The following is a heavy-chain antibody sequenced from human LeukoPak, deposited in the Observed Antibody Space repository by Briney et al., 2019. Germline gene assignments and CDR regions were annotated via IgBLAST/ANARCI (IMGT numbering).Heavy chain of an antibody. CDR2: IWYDGSNK. D-gene: IGHD3-3*01. CDR1: GFTFSSYA. CDR3: AREKSGAGFLYYYYGMDV. J-gene: IGHJ6*02. V-gene: IGHV3-33*08. Sequence: PGGSLRLSCAASGFTFSSYAMHWVRQAPGKGLEWVAVIWYDGSNKYYADSVKGRFTISRDNSKNTLYLQMNSLRAEDTAVYYCAREKSGAGFLYYYYGMDVWGQGTTVTVSS.